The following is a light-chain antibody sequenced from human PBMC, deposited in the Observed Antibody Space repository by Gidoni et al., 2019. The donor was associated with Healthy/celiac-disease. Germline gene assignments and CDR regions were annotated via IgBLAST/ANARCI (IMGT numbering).Light chain of an antibody. CDR3: QQYDNPRA. J-gene: IGKJ5*01. V-gene: IGKV1-33*01. CDR2: DAS. CDR1: QDISNY. Sequence: DSQMTQSPSSLSASVGERVTITCQASQDISNYLNWYQQKPGKAPKLLIYDASNLETGVPSRFSGSGSGTDFTFTISSLQPEDIATYYCQQYDNPRAFGQGTRLEIK.